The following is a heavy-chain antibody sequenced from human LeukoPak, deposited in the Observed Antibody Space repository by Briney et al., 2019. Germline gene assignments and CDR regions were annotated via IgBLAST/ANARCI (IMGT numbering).Heavy chain of an antibody. V-gene: IGHV3-9*01. J-gene: IGHJ4*02. Sequence: GGSLRLSCAASGFTFDDYAMHWVRQAPGKGLEWVSGISWNSGSIGYADSVKGRFTISRDNAKNSLYLQMNSLRAEDTAVYYCARDPQYSSSSFDYWGQGTLVTVSS. CDR3: ARDPQYSSSSFDY. D-gene: IGHD6-6*01. CDR1: GFTFDDYA. CDR2: ISWNSGSI.